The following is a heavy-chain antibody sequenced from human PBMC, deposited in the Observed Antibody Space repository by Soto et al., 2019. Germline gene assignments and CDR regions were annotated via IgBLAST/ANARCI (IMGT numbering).Heavy chain of an antibody. J-gene: IGHJ4*02. CDR3: ARIWYYYGSGSYYDFDY. Sequence: VGSLRLSCAASGFTFSSYSMNWVRQAPGKGLEWVSSISSSSSYIYYADSVKGRFTISRDNAKNSLYLQMNSLRAEDTAVYYCARIWYYYGSGSYYDFDYWGQGTLVTVSS. CDR1: GFTFSSYS. V-gene: IGHV3-21*01. CDR2: ISSSSSYI. D-gene: IGHD3-10*01.